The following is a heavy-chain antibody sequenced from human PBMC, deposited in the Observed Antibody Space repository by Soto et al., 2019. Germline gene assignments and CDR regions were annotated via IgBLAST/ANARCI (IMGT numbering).Heavy chain of an antibody. D-gene: IGHD3-22*01. CDR1: GGSISSGDYY. Sequence: PSETLSLTCTVSGGSISSGDYYWSWIRQPPGKGLEWIGYIYYSGSTYYNPSLKSRVTISVDTSKNQFSLKLSSVTAADTAVYYCARDPTGGYYYFDYWGQGTLVTVPS. CDR3: ARDPTGGYYYFDY. V-gene: IGHV4-30-4*01. CDR2: IYYSGST. J-gene: IGHJ4*02.